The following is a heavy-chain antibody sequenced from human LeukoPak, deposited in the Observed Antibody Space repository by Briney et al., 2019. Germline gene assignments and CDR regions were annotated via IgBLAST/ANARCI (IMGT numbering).Heavy chain of an antibody. Sequence: GGSLRLSCAASGFTVSSNYMSWVRQAPGKGLEWVSVIFSGVNTYYADYADSVKGRFTISRDNYKNTLYLQMNSLRAEDTAVYYCAKDTDYGDPIDAFDIWGQGTMVTVSS. V-gene: IGHV3-66*01. CDR3: AKDTDYGDPIDAFDI. CDR2: IFSGVNT. J-gene: IGHJ3*02. D-gene: IGHD4-17*01. CDR1: GFTVSSNY.